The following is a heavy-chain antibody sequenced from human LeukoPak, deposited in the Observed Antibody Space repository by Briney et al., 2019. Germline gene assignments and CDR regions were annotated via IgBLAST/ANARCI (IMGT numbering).Heavy chain of an antibody. CDR3: AKRSRDSSGWFDH. CDR2: IKSKIDGRTT. Sequence: NAGGSLRLSCAASGFTFSNAWMNWVRQAPGKGLEWVGRIKSKIDGRTTDYTAPVKGRFSISRDDSKNMLYLQTNSLQTEDTAVYYCAKRSRDSSGWFDHWGQGTLVTVSS. D-gene: IGHD6-19*01. CDR1: GFTFSNAW. V-gene: IGHV3-15*01. J-gene: IGHJ5*02.